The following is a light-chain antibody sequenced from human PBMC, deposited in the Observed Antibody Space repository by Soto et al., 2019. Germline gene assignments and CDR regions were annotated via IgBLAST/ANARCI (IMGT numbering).Light chain of an antibody. CDR3: QQFKTYPIT. Sequence: ALQLTQSPSSLSASVGDRVTITCRASQGISSALAWYQQKPGKAPKLLIYDASSLEGGVPSRFSGSGSGTDFTLTISSLQPEDFATYYCQQFKTYPITFGQGTRLEIK. CDR1: QGISSA. J-gene: IGKJ5*01. V-gene: IGKV1-13*02. CDR2: DAS.